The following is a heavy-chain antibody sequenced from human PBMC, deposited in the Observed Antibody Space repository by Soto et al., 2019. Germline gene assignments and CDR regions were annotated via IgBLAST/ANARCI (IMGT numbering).Heavy chain of an antibody. Sequence: GASVKVSCKASGYTFTSYAMHWVRQAPGQRLEWMGWINAGDGNTKYSQKFQGRVTITRDTSASTAYMELSSLRSEDTAVYYCARRSGGSCYDSFDPWGQGTLVTVSS. CDR2: INAGDGNT. CDR3: ARRSGGSCYDSFDP. J-gene: IGHJ5*02. D-gene: IGHD2-15*01. V-gene: IGHV1-3*01. CDR1: GYTFTSYA.